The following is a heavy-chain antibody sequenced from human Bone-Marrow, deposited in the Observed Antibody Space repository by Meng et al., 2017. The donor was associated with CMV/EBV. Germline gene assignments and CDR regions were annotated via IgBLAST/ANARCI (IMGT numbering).Heavy chain of an antibody. CDR1: GGSISSSSYY. CDR3: ARDNSPRFDY. Sequence: HLLLQGSGPGLVKPSETLPLTCTVSGGSISSSSYYWGWIRQPPGKGLEWIGSIYYSGSTYYNPSLKSRVTISVDTSKNQFSLKLSSVTAADTAVYYCARDNSPRFDYWGQGTLVTVSS. CDR2: IYYSGST. V-gene: IGHV4-39*07. D-gene: IGHD4-23*01. J-gene: IGHJ4*02.